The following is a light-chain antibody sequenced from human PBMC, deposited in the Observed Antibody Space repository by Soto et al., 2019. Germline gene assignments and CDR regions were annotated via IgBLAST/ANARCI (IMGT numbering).Light chain of an antibody. Sequence: ENVFTQSPGSLALSPGERATLSCRASQSVSSTYLAWYQQKPGQPPRLLIYGASSRATGIPDRFSGSGSGTDFTLTISRLDPEDFAVYYCHQYDTFGGGTKVDIK. J-gene: IGKJ4*01. CDR3: HQYDT. CDR1: QSVSSTY. V-gene: IGKV3-20*01. CDR2: GAS.